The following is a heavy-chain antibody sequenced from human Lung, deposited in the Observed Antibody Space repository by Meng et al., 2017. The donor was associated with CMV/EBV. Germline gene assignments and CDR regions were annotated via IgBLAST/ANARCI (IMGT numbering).Heavy chain of an antibody. Sequence: ASXXVSXKASGYTFTTYDINWVRQATGQGLEWMGWMNPNSGNTGYAQKFQGTVTLTRVTSISTAYMELSSLTSDDTAVYYCARTRIEVEPDGRKIKYYNYGMDVWXQGTTVTVSS. J-gene: IGHJ6*02. V-gene: IGHV1-8*01. CDR1: GYTFTTYD. CDR2: MNPNSGNT. D-gene: IGHD2-2*01. CDR3: ARTRIEVEPDGRKIKYYNYGMDV.